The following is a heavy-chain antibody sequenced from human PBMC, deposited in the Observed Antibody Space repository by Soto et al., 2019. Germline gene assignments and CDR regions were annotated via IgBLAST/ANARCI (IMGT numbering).Heavy chain of an antibody. J-gene: IGHJ4*02. CDR3: ARLHPNYDFWSGPYYFDY. Sequence: SETLSLTCTVSGGSISSYYWSWIRQPPGKGLEWIGYIYYSGSTNYNPSLKSRVTISVDTSKNQFSLKLSSVTAADTAVYYCARLHPNYDFWSGPYYFDYWGQGTLVTVSS. CDR1: GGSISSYY. CDR2: IYYSGST. D-gene: IGHD3-3*01. V-gene: IGHV4-59*01.